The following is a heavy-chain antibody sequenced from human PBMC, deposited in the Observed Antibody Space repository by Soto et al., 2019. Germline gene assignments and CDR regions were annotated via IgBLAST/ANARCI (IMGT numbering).Heavy chain of an antibody. CDR3: ARESRYYDSSGSRTLDY. V-gene: IGHV3-33*01. D-gene: IGHD3-22*01. CDR2: IWYDGSNK. Sequence: PGGSLRLSCAASGFTFSSYGMHWVRQAPGKGLEWVAVIWYDGSNKYYADSVKGRFTISRDNSKNTLYLQMNSLRAEDTAVYYCARESRYYDSSGSRTLDYWGQGTLVTVSS. J-gene: IGHJ4*02. CDR1: GFTFSSYG.